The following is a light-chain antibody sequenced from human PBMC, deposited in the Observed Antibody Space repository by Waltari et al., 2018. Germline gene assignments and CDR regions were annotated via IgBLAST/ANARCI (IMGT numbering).Light chain of an antibody. CDR3: LAWDFSTAWT. V-gene: IGLV3-1*01. CDR1: KLGNTF. CDR2: QDK. Sequence: SSGLTQPPSVSVSTGQTATITCSGSKLGNTFASWYQQRPGQSPVLVIYQDKERPSGIPERFSGSNSGYTATLTISGALPMDEADYYCLAWDFSTAWTFGTGTRVTVL. J-gene: IGLJ1*01.